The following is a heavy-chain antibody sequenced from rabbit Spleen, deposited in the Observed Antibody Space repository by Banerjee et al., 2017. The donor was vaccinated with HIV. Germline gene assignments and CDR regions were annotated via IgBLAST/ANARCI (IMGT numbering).Heavy chain of an antibody. CDR1: GFSFNSGYD. V-gene: IGHV1S40*01. CDR3: TRDTSTSFSTYGMDL. CDR2: VYAGSSGST. Sequence: QSLEESGGGLVKPGASLTLTCKASGFSFNSGYDMCWARQAPGKGLEWNACVYAGSSGSTYPATWAKGRFTSSKTASTTVTLQMTSLTAADTATYFCTRDTSTSFSTYGMDLWGPGTLVTVS. D-gene: IGHD2-1*01. J-gene: IGHJ6*01.